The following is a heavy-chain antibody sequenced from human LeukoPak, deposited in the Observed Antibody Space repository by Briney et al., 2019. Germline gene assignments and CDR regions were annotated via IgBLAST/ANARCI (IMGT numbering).Heavy chain of an antibody. CDR1: GGTFSSYA. CDR3: ARDAIAAVYDASDI. CDR2: IIPIFGTA. D-gene: IGHD6-13*01. Sequence: ASVKVSCKASGGTFSSYAISWVRQAPGQGLEWMGRIIPIFGTANYAQKFQGRVTITTDESTSTAYMELSSLRSEDTAVYYCARDAIAAVYDASDIWGQGTMVTVSS. V-gene: IGHV1-69*05. J-gene: IGHJ3*02.